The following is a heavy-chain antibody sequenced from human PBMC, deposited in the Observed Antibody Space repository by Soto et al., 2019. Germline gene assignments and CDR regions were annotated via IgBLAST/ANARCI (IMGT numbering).Heavy chain of an antibody. D-gene: IGHD6-19*01. J-gene: IGHJ4*02. CDR1: GFTFSSYS. CDR2: ISSSSSTI. Sequence: GGSLRLSCAASGFTFSSYSMNWVRQAPGKGLEWVSYISSSSSTIYYADSVKGRFTISRDNAKNSLYLQMNSLRAEDTAVYYCAGGMTVAGLDYWGQGTLVTVSS. CDR3: AGGMTVAGLDY. V-gene: IGHV3-48*01.